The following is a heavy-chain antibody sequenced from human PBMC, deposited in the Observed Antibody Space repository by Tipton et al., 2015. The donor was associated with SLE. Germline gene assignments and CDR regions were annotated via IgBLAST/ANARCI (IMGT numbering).Heavy chain of an antibody. D-gene: IGHD6-19*01. J-gene: IGHJ4*02. V-gene: IGHV4-38-2*01. Sequence: LRLSCAASGFTFSSYAMSWVRQAPGKGLEWIGSIYYSGSTYYNPSLKSRVTISVDTSKNQFSLKLSSVTAADTAVYYCARSLGVAGTPYYFDYWGQGTLVTVSS. CDR1: GFTFSSYA. CDR3: ARSLGVAGTPYYFDY. CDR2: IYYSGST.